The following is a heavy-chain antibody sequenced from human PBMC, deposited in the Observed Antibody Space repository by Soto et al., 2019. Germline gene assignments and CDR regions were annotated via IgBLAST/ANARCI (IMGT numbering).Heavy chain of an antibody. D-gene: IGHD1-26*01. CDR2: IYYSGST. Sequence: QVQLQESGPGLVKPSETLSLTCTVSGGSISSYYWSWIRQPPGKGLEWIGYIYYSGSTNYNPSLNSRLSISVDTSKNQFSLKLSSVTAADTAVYYCARRYGGNFDYWGQGTLVTVSS. CDR3: ARRYGGNFDY. CDR1: GGSISSYY. V-gene: IGHV4-59*01. J-gene: IGHJ4*02.